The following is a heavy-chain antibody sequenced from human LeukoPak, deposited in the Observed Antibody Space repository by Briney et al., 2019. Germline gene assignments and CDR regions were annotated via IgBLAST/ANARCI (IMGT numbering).Heavy chain of an antibody. CDR3: ARDILAVGATHYFDY. V-gene: IGHV4-59*01. CDR1: GGSITTYY. CDR2: IHSSGSA. D-gene: IGHD1-26*01. Sequence: PSETLSLTCTVSGGSITTYYWSWLRQPPGKGLEWIGQIHSSGSANYNPSLKSRVAMSLDASKNQFSVRVSSVTAADTAIYYCARDILAVGATHYFDYWGQGSLVTVSS. J-gene: IGHJ4*02.